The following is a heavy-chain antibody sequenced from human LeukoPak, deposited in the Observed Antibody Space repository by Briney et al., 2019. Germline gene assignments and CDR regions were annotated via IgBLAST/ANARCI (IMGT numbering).Heavy chain of an antibody. V-gene: IGHV3-23*01. CDR1: GFTFSSYA. Sequence: GGSLRLSCAASGFTFSSYAMSWVRQAPGKGLEWVSAISGSGGSTYYADSVKGRFIISRDNSKNTLYLQMNSLRAEDTAVYYCAKAGIVGASFWYFDLWGRGTLVTVSS. CDR2: ISGSGGST. D-gene: IGHD1-26*01. CDR3: AKAGIVGASFWYFDL. J-gene: IGHJ2*01.